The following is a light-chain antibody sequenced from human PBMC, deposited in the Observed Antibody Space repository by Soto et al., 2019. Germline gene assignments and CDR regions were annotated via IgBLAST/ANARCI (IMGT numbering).Light chain of an antibody. J-gene: IGLJ3*02. V-gene: IGLV6-57*04. CDR1: SGSIASNS. CDR3: PSSDSSNHKV. Sequence: NFMLTQPHSVSESPGKTVTISCTRSSGSIASNSVQWYQQRPGSDPTTVIYEDNFRPSGVPDRFSGSIDSSSNSASLLISGLKTEDEADYYCPSSDSSNHKVFGGGTQLTVL. CDR2: EDN.